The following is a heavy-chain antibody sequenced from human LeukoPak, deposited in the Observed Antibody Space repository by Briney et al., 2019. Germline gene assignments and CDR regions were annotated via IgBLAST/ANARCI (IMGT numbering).Heavy chain of an antibody. V-gene: IGHV3-23*01. CDR3: AKDQGSSWLPDAFDI. CDR1: GFTFSSYA. Sequence: GGSLRLSCAASGFTFSSYAMSWVRQAPGKGLEWVSAISGSGGRTYYADSVKGRFTISRDNSKNMVYLQMNSLRAEDTAVYYCAKDQGSSWLPDAFDIWGQGTMVTVSS. CDR2: ISGSGGRT. J-gene: IGHJ3*02. D-gene: IGHD6-13*01.